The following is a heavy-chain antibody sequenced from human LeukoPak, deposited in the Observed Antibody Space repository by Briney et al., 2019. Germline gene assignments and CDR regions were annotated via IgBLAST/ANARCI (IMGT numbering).Heavy chain of an antibody. J-gene: IGHJ5*02. V-gene: IGHV3-21*01. CDR3: ARAVVVVAGPFDP. Sequence: GGSLRLSCAASGLIFSKYWMTWVRQAPGKGLEWVSSISSSSSYIYYADSVKGRFTISRDNAKNSLYLQMNSLRAEDTAVYYCARAVVVVAGPFDPWGQGTLVTVSS. D-gene: IGHD2-15*01. CDR1: GLIFSKYW. CDR2: ISSSSSYI.